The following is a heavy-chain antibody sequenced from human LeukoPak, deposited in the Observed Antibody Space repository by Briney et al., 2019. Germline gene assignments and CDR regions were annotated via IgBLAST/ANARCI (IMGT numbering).Heavy chain of an antibody. V-gene: IGHV4-30-4*01. D-gene: IGHD3-22*01. Sequence: SETLSLTCTVSGASISSGDSYWIWLRQPPGKGLEWLGYIYYSGSTYYNPSLKSRVTISVDTSKNQFSLKLSSVTAADTAVYYCARDPLTLTYYYDSSGIYYYYGMDVWGQGTTVTVSS. J-gene: IGHJ6*02. CDR3: ARDPLTLTYYYDSSGIYYYYGMDV. CDR1: GASISSGDSY. CDR2: IYYSGST.